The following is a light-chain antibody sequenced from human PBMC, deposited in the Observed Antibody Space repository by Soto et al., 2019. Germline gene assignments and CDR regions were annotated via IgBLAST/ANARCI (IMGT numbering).Light chain of an antibody. V-gene: IGKV1-33*01. Sequence: DIQMTQSPTSLSASIGDRVTISCQASQDITKSLNWYQQKAGKAPKVLIYDASNLETGVTSRFSGTGSGTEFTLTISTLQPEDVATYYCQQFAHLPTFGGGTKVDIK. J-gene: IGKJ4*01. CDR2: DAS. CDR1: QDITKS. CDR3: QQFAHLPT.